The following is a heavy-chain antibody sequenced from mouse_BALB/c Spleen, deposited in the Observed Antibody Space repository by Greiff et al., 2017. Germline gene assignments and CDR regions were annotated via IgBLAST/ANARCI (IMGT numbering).Heavy chain of an antibody. CDR3: AREREPLLLRLPAWFAY. J-gene: IGHJ3*01. CDR1: GYSFTGYY. D-gene: IGHD1-1*01. V-gene: IGHV1-31*01. Sequence: VQLQQSGPELVKPGASVKISCKASGYSFTGYYMHWVKQSHVKSLEWIGRINPYNGATSYNQNFKDKASLTVDKSSSTAYMELHSLTSEDSAVYYCAREREPLLLRLPAWFAYWGQGTLVTVSA. CDR2: INPYNGAT.